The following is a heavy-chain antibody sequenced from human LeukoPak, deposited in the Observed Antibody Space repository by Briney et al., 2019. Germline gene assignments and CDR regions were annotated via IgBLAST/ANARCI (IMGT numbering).Heavy chain of an antibody. CDR3: ARASDDYWYPDV. Sequence: GRSLRLSCAASGFTFSSYAMHWVRQAPAKGLKWVAVISYDGSNKYYADSVKGRFTISRDNSKNTLYLQMNSLRAEDTAVYYCARASDDYWYPDVWGQGTTVTVSS. V-gene: IGHV3-30*04. J-gene: IGHJ6*02. D-gene: IGHD5-24*01. CDR2: ISYDGSNK. CDR1: GFTFSSYA.